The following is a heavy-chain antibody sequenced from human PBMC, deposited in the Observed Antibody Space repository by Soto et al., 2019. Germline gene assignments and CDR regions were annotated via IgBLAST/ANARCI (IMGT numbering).Heavy chain of an antibody. J-gene: IGHJ6*02. CDR2: INHSGST. CDR1: GGSFSCYY. V-gene: IGHV4-34*01. CDR3: AXSYSSSWPRYYYYGMDV. D-gene: IGHD6-13*01. Sequence: SETLSLTCAVYGGSFSCYYWSWIRQPPGKGLEWIGEINHSGSTNYNPSLKSRVTISVDTSKNQFSLKLSSVTAADTAVYYCAXSYSSSWPRYYYYGMDVWGQGTTVTVSS.